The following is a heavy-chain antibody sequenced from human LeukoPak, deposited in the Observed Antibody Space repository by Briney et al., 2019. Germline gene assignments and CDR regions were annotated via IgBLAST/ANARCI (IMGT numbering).Heavy chain of an antibody. CDR2: IYYSGST. V-gene: IGHV4-59*01. D-gene: IGHD3-10*01. CDR1: GGSISSYY. Sequence: PSETLSLTCTVSGGSISSYYWSWIRQPPGKGLEWIGYIYYSGSTNYNPSLKSRVTISVDTSKNQFSLKLSSVTAADTAVYYCAGTRNYYGSGSYYVLFDYWGQGTLVTVSS. CDR3: AGTRNYYGSGSYYVLFDY. J-gene: IGHJ4*02.